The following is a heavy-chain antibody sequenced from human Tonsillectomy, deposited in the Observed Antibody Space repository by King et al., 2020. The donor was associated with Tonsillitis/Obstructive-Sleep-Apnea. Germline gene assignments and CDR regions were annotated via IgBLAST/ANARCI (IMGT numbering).Heavy chain of an antibody. V-gene: IGHV3-73*01. D-gene: IGHD4-17*01. J-gene: IGHJ4*02. CDR3: TRTVTTGVY. CDR2: IRSKANSYAT. Sequence: VQLVQSGGGLVQPGGSLKLSCAASGFTFSGSAMHWVRQASGKGLEWVGRIRSKANSYATAYAASVKGRFTISRDDSKNTAYLQMNSLKTEDTAVYYCTRTVTTGVYWGQGPLVTVSS. CDR1: GFTFSGSA.